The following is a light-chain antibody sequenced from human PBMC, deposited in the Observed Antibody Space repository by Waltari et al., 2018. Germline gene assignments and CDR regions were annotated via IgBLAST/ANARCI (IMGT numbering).Light chain of an antibody. CDR1: RSNVGSNT. Sequence: QSVLTQPPSASGTPGQTATISCSGSRSNVGSNTVNWFQQVPGTAPKLLIYSNNQRPSGVPDRFSGSKSGPSASLAIRGLQAEDEADYYCAAWDDSLNAYVFGTGTQVPVL. V-gene: IGLV1-44*01. CDR2: SNN. J-gene: IGLJ1*01. CDR3: AAWDDSLNAYV.